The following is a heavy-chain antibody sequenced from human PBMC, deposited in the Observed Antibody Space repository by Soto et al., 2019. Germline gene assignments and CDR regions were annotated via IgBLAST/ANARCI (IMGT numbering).Heavy chain of an antibody. Sequence: QVQLVQSGAEVKKPGSSVKVSCKASGGTFSSYAISWVRQAPGQGLEWMGGIITIFGTANYAQKCQGRVTIAADESTSTACMELSSLRSEDTDVYDCARSVGDPQTYYDCGMDVWGQGTTVTVSS. CDR3: ARSVGDPQTYYDCGMDV. CDR2: IITIFGTA. J-gene: IGHJ6*02. CDR1: GGTFSSYA. D-gene: IGHD4-17*01. V-gene: IGHV1-69*01.